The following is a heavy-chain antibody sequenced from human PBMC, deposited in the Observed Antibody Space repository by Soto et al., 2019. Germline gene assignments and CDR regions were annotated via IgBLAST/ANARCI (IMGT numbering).Heavy chain of an antibody. D-gene: IGHD6-13*01. J-gene: IGHJ6*02. V-gene: IGHV4-4*02. CDR3: ARYSASGLYYYFGMDA. Sequence: PSETLSLTCAVSGDSISSSNWWTWVRQPPGKGLEWIGDIYHTGITNYNPCLKSRVTILVDKSKNLFSLELTSVDAADTAVYYYARYSASGLYYYFGMDAWGQGTTVTVSS. CDR1: GDSISSSNW. CDR2: IYHTGIT.